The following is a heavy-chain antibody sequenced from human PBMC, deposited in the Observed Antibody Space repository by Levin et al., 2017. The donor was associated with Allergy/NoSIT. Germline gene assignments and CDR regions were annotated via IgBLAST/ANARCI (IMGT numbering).Heavy chain of an antibody. CDR3: ASGSGGEFGYYYYYMDV. CDR2: IYYSGST. J-gene: IGHJ6*03. V-gene: IGHV4-59*01. Sequence: PSETLSLTCTVSGGSISSYYWSWIRQPPGKGLEWIGYIYYSGSTNYNPSLKSRVTISVDTSKNQFSLKLSSVTAADTAVYYCASGSGGEFGYYYYYMDVWGKGTTVTVSS. CDR1: GGSISSYY. D-gene: IGHD3-10*01.